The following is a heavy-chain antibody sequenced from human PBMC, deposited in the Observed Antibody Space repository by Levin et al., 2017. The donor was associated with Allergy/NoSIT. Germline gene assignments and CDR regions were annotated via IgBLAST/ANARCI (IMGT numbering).Heavy chain of an antibody. CDR3: ARGSSGYDSDYYYYYMDV. Sequence: ASVKVSCKASGYTFTSYYMHWVRQAPGQGLEWMGIINPSGGSTNYAQKVQGRVTMTRDTSTSTVYMELSGLRPEDTAMYYCARGSSGYDSDYYYYYMDVWGKGTTVTVSS. CDR2: INPSGGST. J-gene: IGHJ6*03. V-gene: IGHV1-46*01. D-gene: IGHD5-12*01. CDR1: GYTFTSYY.